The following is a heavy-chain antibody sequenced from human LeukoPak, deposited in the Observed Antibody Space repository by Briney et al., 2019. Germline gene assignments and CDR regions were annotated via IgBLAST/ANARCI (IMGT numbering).Heavy chain of an antibody. V-gene: IGHV1-18*01. Sequence: ASVKVSCKASGYTFTSYGISWVRQAPGQGLEWMEWISAYNGKTNYAKKLQGRVTMTTDTSTSTVYMELRSLRSDDTAVYYCARAFSPTYYYDSSGYYLDYWGQGTLVTVSS. CDR3: ARAFSPTYYYDSSGYYLDY. CDR1: GYTFTSYG. D-gene: IGHD3-22*01. CDR2: ISAYNGKT. J-gene: IGHJ4*02.